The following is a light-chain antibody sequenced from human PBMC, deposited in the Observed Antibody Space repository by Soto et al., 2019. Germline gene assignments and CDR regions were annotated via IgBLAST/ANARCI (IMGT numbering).Light chain of an antibody. Sequence: TQTPATLSVSPGERATLSCRASQSVSSNLAWYQQKPGQAPRLLIYGASTRATGIPARFSGSGSGTEFTLTISSLQSEDFGVYYCQQYNSWPLTFGGGTKVDIK. V-gene: IGKV3D-15*01. J-gene: IGKJ4*01. CDR2: GAS. CDR1: QSVSSN. CDR3: QQYNSWPLT.